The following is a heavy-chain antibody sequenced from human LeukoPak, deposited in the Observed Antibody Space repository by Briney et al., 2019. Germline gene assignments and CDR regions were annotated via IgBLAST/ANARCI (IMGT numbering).Heavy chain of an antibody. CDR3: ARGPSHYYDSSGYFA. Sequence: SETLSLTCTVSGGSISSGDYYWSWVRQPPGKGLEWIGEINHSGSTNYNPSLKSRVTISVDTSKNQFSLKLSSVTAADTAVYYCARGPSHYYDSSGYFAWGQGTLVTVSS. CDR1: GGSISSGDYY. J-gene: IGHJ5*02. V-gene: IGHV4-39*07. D-gene: IGHD3-22*01. CDR2: INHSGST.